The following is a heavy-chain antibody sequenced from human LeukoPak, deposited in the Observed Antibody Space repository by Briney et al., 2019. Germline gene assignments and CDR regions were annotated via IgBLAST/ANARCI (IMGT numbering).Heavy chain of an antibody. CDR3: AKDSQPAPFDY. D-gene: IGHD2-2*01. J-gene: IGHJ4*02. V-gene: IGHV3-30*18. CDR1: GFTFSSYG. CDR2: ISYDGSNK. Sequence: GGSLRLSCAASGFTFSSYGMHWVRQAPGKGLEWEAVISYDGSNKYYADSVKGRFTISRDNSKNTLYLQMNSLRAEDTAVYYCAKDSQPAPFDYWGQGTLVTVSS.